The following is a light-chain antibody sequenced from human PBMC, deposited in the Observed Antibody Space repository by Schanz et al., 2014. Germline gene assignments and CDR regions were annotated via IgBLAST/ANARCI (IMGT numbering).Light chain of an antibody. Sequence: QSALTQPPSASGSPGQSVTISCTGTSSDIGRYNYVSWYQHHPGKAPKLLIYDVTKRPSGVSNRFSGAKSGNTASLTISGLQAEDEADYYCSSYTSSSTVVFGGGTKLTVL. CDR3: SSYTSSSTVV. CDR1: SSDIGRYNY. J-gene: IGLJ2*01. V-gene: IGLV2-14*01. CDR2: DVT.